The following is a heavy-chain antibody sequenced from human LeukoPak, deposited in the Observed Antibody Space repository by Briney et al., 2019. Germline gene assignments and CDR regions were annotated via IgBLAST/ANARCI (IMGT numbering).Heavy chain of an antibody. D-gene: IGHD1-26*01. J-gene: IGHJ4*02. Sequence: GGSLRLSCAASGFTFSSYAMSWVRQAPGKGLERVAVISYDGSNKYYADSVKGRFTISRDNSKNTLYLQMDSLRAEDTAVYYCARTGSLDYWGQGTLVTVSS. CDR1: GFTFSSYA. CDR3: ARTGSLDY. CDR2: ISYDGSNK. V-gene: IGHV3-30-3*01.